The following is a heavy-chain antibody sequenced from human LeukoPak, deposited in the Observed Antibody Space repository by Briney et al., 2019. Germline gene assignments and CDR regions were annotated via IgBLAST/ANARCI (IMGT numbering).Heavy chain of an antibody. D-gene: IGHD2-8*01. CDR1: GFTFRNYG. V-gene: IGHV3-30*02. CDR2: LWKDGSNN. CDR3: AKDGGWGFNY. Sequence: LPGGSLRLSCVASGFTFRNYGMHWVRQAPGKGLEWVAVLWKDGSNNFYADSVKGRFAISRDNSKNTLYLQMNSLRAEDTAVYYCAKDGGWGFNYRGQGTLVTVSS. J-gene: IGHJ4*02.